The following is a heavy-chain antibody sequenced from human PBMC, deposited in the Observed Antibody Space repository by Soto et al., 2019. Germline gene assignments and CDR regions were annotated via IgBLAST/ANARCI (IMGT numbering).Heavy chain of an antibody. V-gene: IGHV1-69*13. J-gene: IGHJ5*02. D-gene: IGHD3-22*01. Sequence: GASVKVSCKASGGTFSSYAISWVRQAPGQGLEWMGGIIPIFGTANYAQKFQGRVTITADESTSTAYMELSSLRSEDTAVYYCARRVSGFLANWFDPWGQGTLVTVSS. CDR2: IIPIFGTA. CDR1: GGTFSSYA. CDR3: ARRVSGFLANWFDP.